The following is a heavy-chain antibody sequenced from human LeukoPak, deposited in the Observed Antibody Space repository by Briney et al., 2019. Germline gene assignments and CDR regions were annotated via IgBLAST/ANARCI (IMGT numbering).Heavy chain of an antibody. CDR2: IYYSGST. Sequence: SETLSLTCTVSGGSISSSSYYWGWIRQPPGKGLEWIGSIYYSGSTYYNPSLKSRVTISVDTSKNQFSLKLSSVTAADTAVYYCARAMMVRGVTGYYMDVWGKGTTVTVSS. V-gene: IGHV4-39*01. J-gene: IGHJ6*03. CDR1: GGSISSSSYY. CDR3: ARAMMVRGVTGYYMDV. D-gene: IGHD3-10*01.